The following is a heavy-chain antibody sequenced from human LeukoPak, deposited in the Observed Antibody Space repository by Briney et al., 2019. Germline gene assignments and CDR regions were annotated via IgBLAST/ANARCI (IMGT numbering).Heavy chain of an antibody. Sequence: LTGGSLRLSCAASGFTLSSNIMSWVRQAPGKGLEWVSGISWNSGSIGYADSVKGRFTISRDNAKNSLYLQMNSLRAEDTALYYCAKARSWYIFDYWGQGTLVTVSS. D-gene: IGHD2-8*02. CDR2: ISWNSGSI. CDR1: GFTLSSNI. J-gene: IGHJ4*02. CDR3: AKARSWYIFDY. V-gene: IGHV3-9*01.